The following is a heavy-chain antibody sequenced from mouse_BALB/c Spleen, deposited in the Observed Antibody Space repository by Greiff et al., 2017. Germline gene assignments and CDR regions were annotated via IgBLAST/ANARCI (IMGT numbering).Heavy chain of an antibody. CDR2: ISYSGST. D-gene: IGHD2-14*01. CDR1: GYSITSDYA. CDR3: ARSGVREYYRYDVDYFDY. Sequence: EVKLMESGPGLVKPSQSLSLTCTVTGYSITSDYAWNWIRQFPGNRLEWMGYISYSGSTSYNPSLKSRISITRDTSKNQFFLQLNSVTTEDTATYYCARSGVREYYRYDVDYFDYWGQGTTLTVSS. V-gene: IGHV3-2*02. J-gene: IGHJ2*01.